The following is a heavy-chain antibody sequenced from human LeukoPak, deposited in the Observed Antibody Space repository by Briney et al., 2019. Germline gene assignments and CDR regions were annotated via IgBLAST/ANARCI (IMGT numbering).Heavy chain of an antibody. J-gene: IGHJ6*02. D-gene: IGHD2-2*01. CDR1: GYTFTSYG. Sequence: ASVKVSCKASGYTFTSYGISWVRQAPGQGLEWMGWISAYNGNTNYAQKLQGRVTMTTDTSTSTAYMELRSLRSDDTAVYYCARMSSTSPGGYYYYGMDVWGQGTTVTVSS. CDR2: ISAYNGNT. CDR3: ARMSSTSPGGYYYYGMDV. V-gene: IGHV1-18*01.